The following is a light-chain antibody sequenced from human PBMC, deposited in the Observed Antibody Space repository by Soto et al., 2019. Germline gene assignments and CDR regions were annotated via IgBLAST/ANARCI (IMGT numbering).Light chain of an antibody. J-gene: IGKJ3*01. CDR2: GAS. Sequence: EIVLTQSPGTLSLSPGERATLSCRASQSISSSYLAWYQQKPGQAPRLLIFGASSRATDIPDRFSGSGSETDFTLTISRLEPEDFAVYYCQQYGSSPFTFGPGTKVDIK. CDR1: QSISSSY. CDR3: QQYGSSPFT. V-gene: IGKV3-20*01.